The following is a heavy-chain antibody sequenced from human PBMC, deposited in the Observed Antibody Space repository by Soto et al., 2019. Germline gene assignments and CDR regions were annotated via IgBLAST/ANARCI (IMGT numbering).Heavy chain of an antibody. CDR3: ARVRDIGGHNWFDP. D-gene: IGHD5-12*01. Sequence: SETLSLTCTVSGGSISSYYWSWIRQPPGKGLEWIGYIYYSGSTNYNPSLKSRVTISVDTSKNQFSLKLSSVTAADTAVYYCARVRDIGGHNWFDPWGQGTLVTVSS. J-gene: IGHJ5*02. CDR1: GGSISSYY. V-gene: IGHV4-59*01. CDR2: IYYSGST.